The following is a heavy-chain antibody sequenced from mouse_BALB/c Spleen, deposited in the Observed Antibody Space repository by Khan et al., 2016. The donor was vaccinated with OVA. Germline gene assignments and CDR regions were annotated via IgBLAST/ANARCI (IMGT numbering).Heavy chain of an antibody. CDR3: ARSKYVARY. J-gene: IGHJ2*01. CDR2: IWAGGST. D-gene: IGHD3-3*01. CDR1: GYSLTRYG. V-gene: IGHV2-9*02. Sequence: QVQLKQSGPGLVAPSQSLSITCTVYGYSLTRYGVHWVRQPPGKGLEWLGLIWAGGSTNYNWALMSRLSISTDNSKSLVFLIMNSLQTDDTALYYCARSKYVARYWGQGTTLTVSS.